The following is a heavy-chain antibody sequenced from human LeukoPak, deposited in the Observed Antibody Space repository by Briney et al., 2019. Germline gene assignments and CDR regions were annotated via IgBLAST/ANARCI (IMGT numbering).Heavy chain of an antibody. J-gene: IGHJ3*02. D-gene: IGHD1-26*01. CDR2: ISSSSSYI. CDR3: ARHRGGKWELLGALDI. V-gene: IGHV3-21*01. Sequence: GGSLRLSCTASGFKFDDYGMTWVRQATGKGLEWVSSISSSSSYIYYADSVKGRFTISRDNAKNSLHLQIHTLRAEDTAVYYCARHRGGKWELLGALDIWGQGTMVTVSS. CDR1: GFKFDDYG.